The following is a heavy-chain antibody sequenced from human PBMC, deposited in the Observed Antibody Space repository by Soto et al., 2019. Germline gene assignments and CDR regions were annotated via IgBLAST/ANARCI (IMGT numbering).Heavy chain of an antibody. Sequence: LRLSCAASGFTLSDYYMSWIRQAPGKGPEWVAYISSSGSTTYYADSVKGRFTISRDNAKNSLYLQMNSLRAEDTAVYYCARDRSSYDSSGLRWGQGTLVTVSS. CDR2: ISSSGSTT. J-gene: IGHJ4*02. CDR1: GFTLSDYY. CDR3: ARDRSSYDSSGLR. V-gene: IGHV3-11*01. D-gene: IGHD3-22*01.